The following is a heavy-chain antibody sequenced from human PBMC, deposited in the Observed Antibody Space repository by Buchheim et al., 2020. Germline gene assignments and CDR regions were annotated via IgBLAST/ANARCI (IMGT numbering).Heavy chain of an antibody. V-gene: IGHV4-39*07. CDR3: ARIGYCSSTSCYYADYYYYGMDV. CDR1: GGSISSSSYY. CDR2: IYYSGST. Sequence: QLQLQESGPGLVKPSETLSLTCTVSGGSISSSSYYWGWIRQPPGKGLEWIGSIYYSGSTYYNPSLKSRVTILVDTSKNQFSLKLSSVTAADTAVYYCARIGYCSSTSCYYADYYYYGMDVWGQGTT. D-gene: IGHD2-2*01. J-gene: IGHJ6*02.